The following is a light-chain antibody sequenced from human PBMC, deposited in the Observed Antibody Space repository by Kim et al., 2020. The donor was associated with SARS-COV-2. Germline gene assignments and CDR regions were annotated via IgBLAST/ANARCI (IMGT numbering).Light chain of an antibody. CDR3: QQYYTTPLT. CDR1: QSVLYSSNNRNY. V-gene: IGKV4-1*01. Sequence: DIVMTQSPDSLAVSLGERATINCKSSQSVLYSSNNRNYLAWYQQKPGQPPKLLIYWASTRESGVPVRFSGSGSGTDFTLTISRLQAEDVATAHFQQYYTTPLTFGGGTKVDIQ. CDR2: WAS. J-gene: IGKJ4*01.